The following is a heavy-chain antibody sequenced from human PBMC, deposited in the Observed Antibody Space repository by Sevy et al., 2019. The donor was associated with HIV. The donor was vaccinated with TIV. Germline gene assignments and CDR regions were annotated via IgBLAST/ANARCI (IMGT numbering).Heavy chain of an antibody. CDR1: GFTFNTHA. D-gene: IGHD1-1*01. J-gene: IGHJ3*01. CDR2: ISDPGYST. V-gene: IGHV3-23*01. CDR3: AKALDPALESMLQVIFRTLKGVDV. Sequence: GGSLRLSCAASGFTFNTHAMNWVRQAPGKGLEWVSTISDPGYSTWYAESVKGRFTISRDNSKNTLHLQMNSLRADDTAIYYCAKALDPALESMLQVIFRTLKGVDVWGQGTMVTVSS.